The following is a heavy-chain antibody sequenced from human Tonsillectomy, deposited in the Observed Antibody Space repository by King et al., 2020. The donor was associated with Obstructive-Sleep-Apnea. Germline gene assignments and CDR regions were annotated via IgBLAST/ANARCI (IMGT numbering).Heavy chain of an antibody. V-gene: IGHV1-2*02. Sequence: QLVQSGAEVKKPGASVKGSCKASVYTFTGYYIHWVRQAPGQGLEWMGWISPNSGATKFAQKFQDRVTMTRDTSISTAYMDLGRLRSDDTAIYYCARDMSAYDSTSPAYWGQGTLVTVSS. J-gene: IGHJ4*02. CDR2: ISPNSGAT. CDR1: VYTFTGYY. CDR3: ARDMSAYDSTSPAY. D-gene: IGHD3-10*01.